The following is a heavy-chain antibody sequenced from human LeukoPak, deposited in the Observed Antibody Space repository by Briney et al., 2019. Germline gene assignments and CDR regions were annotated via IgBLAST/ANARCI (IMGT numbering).Heavy chain of an antibody. CDR3: ARHRYCSGGSCYPDPRPYYYYYGMDV. CDR1: GYTFTSYG. Sequence: ASVKVSCKASGYTFTSYGTSWVRQAPGQGLEWMGWISAYNGNTNYAQKLQGRVTMTTDTSTSTAYMELRSLRSDDTAVYYCARHRYCSGGSCYPDPRPYYYYYGMDVWGQGTTVTVAS. V-gene: IGHV1-18*01. CDR2: ISAYNGNT. D-gene: IGHD2-15*01. J-gene: IGHJ6*02.